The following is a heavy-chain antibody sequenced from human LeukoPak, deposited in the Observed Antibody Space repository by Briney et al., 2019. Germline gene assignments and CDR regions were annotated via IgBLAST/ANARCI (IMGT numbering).Heavy chain of an antibody. V-gene: IGHV3-30*02. J-gene: IGHJ6*02. CDR2: IWSDGSNK. CDR3: GRYYVMDV. CDR1: GFSFSSHG. Sequence: PGGSLRLSCAASGFSFSSHGMHWVRQAPGRGLEWVASIWSDGSNKYYADSVKGRFTISRDNSKKTLYLQMNSLRAEDTAVYYCGRYYVMDVWGQGTSVTVSS.